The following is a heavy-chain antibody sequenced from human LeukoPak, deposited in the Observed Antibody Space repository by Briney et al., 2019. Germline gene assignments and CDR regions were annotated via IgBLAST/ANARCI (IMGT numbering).Heavy chain of an antibody. CDR2: MNPNSGNT. CDR1: GYTFTSYD. Sequence: VASVKAPCKASGYTFTSYDINWVRQATGQGLEWMGWMNPNSGNTGYAQKFQGRVTMTRDTSISTAYMELSSLRSEDTAVYYCAKTIAAIALRYYYMDVWGKGTTVTVSS. V-gene: IGHV1-8*01. D-gene: IGHD6-13*01. J-gene: IGHJ6*03. CDR3: AKTIAAIALRYYYMDV.